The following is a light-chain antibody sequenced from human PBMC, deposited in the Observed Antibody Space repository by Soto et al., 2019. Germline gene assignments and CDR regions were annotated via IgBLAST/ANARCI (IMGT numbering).Light chain of an antibody. CDR2: GAS. J-gene: IGKJ1*01. Sequence: EIVMTQSPATLSVSPGERATLSCRASQSVSSNLAWYQQKPGQAPRLLIYGASTRATGTPARFSGSGSGTEFTLTISSLQSEDFAVYYCQQYGSSPATFGQGTKVDIK. CDR1: QSVSSN. V-gene: IGKV3-15*01. CDR3: QQYGSSPAT.